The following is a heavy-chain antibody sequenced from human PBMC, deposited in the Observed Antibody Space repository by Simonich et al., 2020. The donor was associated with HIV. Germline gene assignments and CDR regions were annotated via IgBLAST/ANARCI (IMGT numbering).Heavy chain of an antibody. CDR1: GVTFNSQA. CDR3: ARSSLTLAGYWYFDL. Sequence: QVQLVQSGAEVKKPGSSVKVSCKASGVTFNSQAFSWVRQAPGQGLEWMGRINPNSGGINYVQKFQGRVTMTRDTSISTAYMELSRLRSDDTAVYYCARSSLTLAGYWYFDLWGRGTLVTVSP. D-gene: IGHD6-19*01. J-gene: IGHJ2*01. V-gene: IGHV1-2*06. CDR2: INPNSGGI.